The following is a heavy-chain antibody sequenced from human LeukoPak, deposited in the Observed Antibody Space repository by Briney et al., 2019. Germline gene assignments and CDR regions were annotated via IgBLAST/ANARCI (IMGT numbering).Heavy chain of an antibody. Sequence: ASVKVSCKASGYTFTSYGISWVRQAPGQGLEWMGWISAYNGNTNYAQKFQGRVTMTRDTSISTAYMELSRLRSDDTAVYYCARAPPTFETIFGVVNQWPNLFDYWGQGTLVTVSS. CDR2: ISAYNGNT. V-gene: IGHV1-18*01. CDR3: ARAPPTFETIFGVVNQWPNLFDY. D-gene: IGHD3-3*01. CDR1: GYTFTSYG. J-gene: IGHJ4*02.